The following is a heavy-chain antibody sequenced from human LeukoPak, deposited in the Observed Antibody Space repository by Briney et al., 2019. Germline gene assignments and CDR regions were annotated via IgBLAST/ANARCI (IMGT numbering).Heavy chain of an antibody. Sequence: ASVTVSFTASGGTFSIYAISWVRQAPGQGLEWMGGIIPIFGTANYAQKFQGRVTITADESTSTAYMELSGLRSEDTAVYYCARGGDDILTGYYDYWGQGTLVTVSS. CDR1: GGTFSIYA. CDR3: ARGGDDILTGYYDY. CDR2: IIPIFGTA. D-gene: IGHD3-9*01. V-gene: IGHV1-69*13. J-gene: IGHJ4*02.